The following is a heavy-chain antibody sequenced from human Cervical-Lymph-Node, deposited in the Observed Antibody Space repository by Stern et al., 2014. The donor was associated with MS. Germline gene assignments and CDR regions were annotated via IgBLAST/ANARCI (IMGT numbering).Heavy chain of an antibody. D-gene: IGHD3-10*01. V-gene: IGHV1-69*06. CDR1: GGTFSSYA. CDR3: ARDQRHYGSGHYAFDI. J-gene: IGHJ3*02. CDR2: IIPIIGTA. Sequence: VQLVESGAEVKKPGSSVKVSCKASGGTFSSYAFNWVRQAPGQGPEWEGGIIPIIGTANYAQRFRDRVTITADNSIKTVYMEVSSLRSEDTAVYYCARDQRHYGSGHYAFDIWGQGTMVTVSS.